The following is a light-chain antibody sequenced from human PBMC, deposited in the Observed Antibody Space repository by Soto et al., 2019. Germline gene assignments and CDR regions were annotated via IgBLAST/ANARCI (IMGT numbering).Light chain of an antibody. J-gene: IGLJ2*01. Sequence: HLVLTQSPSASASLGASVKLTCTLSSGHSNYAMAWHQLPPENGPLYLMKRNSDGSHITGDGIPDRFSGSSSGAERYLTISSLQAEDEADYYWQTWGPGIQVFGGGTKLTVL. CDR1: SGHSNYA. CDR2: RNSDGSH. V-gene: IGLV4-69*01. CDR3: QTWGPGIQV.